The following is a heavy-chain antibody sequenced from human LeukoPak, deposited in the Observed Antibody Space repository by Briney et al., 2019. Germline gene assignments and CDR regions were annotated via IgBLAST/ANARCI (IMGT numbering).Heavy chain of an antibody. Sequence: GGSLRLSCASSGFTFSSYSMNWVRQAPGKGLEWVSSISSSSSYIYYADSVKGRFTISRDNAKNSLYLQMNSLRAEDTAVYYCAKAGGGDLNGMDVWGKGTTVTVSS. V-gene: IGHV3-21*01. CDR1: GFTFSSYS. J-gene: IGHJ6*04. CDR2: ISSSSSYI. D-gene: IGHD2-21*01. CDR3: AKAGGGDLNGMDV.